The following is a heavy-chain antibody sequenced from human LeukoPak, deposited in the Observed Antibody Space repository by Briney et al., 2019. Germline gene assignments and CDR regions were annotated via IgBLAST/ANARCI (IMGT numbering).Heavy chain of an antibody. J-gene: IGHJ4*02. V-gene: IGHV4-39*07. D-gene: IGHD3-22*01. CDR1: GGSISSSSYY. CDR2: IYYSGST. Sequence: SETLSLTCTVSGGSISSSSYYWGWIRQPPGKGLEWIGSIYYSGSTYYNPSLKSRVTISVDTSKNQFSLKLSSVTAADTAVYYCAREEDDSSGYYPPPFDYWGQGTLVTVSS. CDR3: AREEDDSSGYYPPPFDY.